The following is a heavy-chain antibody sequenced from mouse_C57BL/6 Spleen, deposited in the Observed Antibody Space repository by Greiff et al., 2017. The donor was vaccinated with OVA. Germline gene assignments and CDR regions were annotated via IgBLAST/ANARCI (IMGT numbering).Heavy chain of an antibody. CDR3: ARPYDYRDYAMDY. Sequence: VQLKQSGPELVKPGASVKISCKASGYTFTDYYMNWVKQSHGKSLEWIGDINPNNGGTSYNQKFKGKATLTVDKSSSTAYMELRSLTSEDSAVYYCARPYDYRDYAMDYWGQGTSVTVSS. V-gene: IGHV1-26*01. J-gene: IGHJ4*01. D-gene: IGHD2-4*01. CDR1: GYTFTDYY. CDR2: INPNNGGT.